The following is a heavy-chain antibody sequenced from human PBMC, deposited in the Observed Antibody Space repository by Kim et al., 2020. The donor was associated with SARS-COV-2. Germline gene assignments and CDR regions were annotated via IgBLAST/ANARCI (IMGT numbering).Heavy chain of an antibody. D-gene: IGHD1-26*01. CDR1: GFTFSSYE. V-gene: IGHV3-48*03. J-gene: IGHJ4*02. CDR3: VALYSGSYPAPDY. CDR2: IASSGTI. Sequence: GGSLRLSCAASGFTFSSYEMNWVRQAPGKGLEWVSYIASSGTIKYADSVKGRFTISRDNAKNSLYLQMDRLGAGDTAVYYCVALYSGSYPAPDYWGQGTLVTVSS.